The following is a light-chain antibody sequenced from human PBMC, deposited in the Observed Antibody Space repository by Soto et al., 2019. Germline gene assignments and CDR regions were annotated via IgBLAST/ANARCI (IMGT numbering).Light chain of an antibody. V-gene: IGKV1-5*03. Sequence: DIQMTQSPSTLSGSVGDRVTITCRASQTISSWLAWYQQKPGKAPKLLIYKAATLKSGVPSRFSGSGSGTEFTLTISSLQPDDLATYYCKHYNSYSEAFGQGTKVELK. J-gene: IGKJ1*01. CDR2: KAA. CDR1: QTISSW. CDR3: KHYNSYSEA.